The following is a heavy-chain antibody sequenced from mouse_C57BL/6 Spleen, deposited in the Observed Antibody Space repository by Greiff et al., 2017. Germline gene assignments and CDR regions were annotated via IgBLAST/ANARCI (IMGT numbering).Heavy chain of an antibody. CDR1: GYSITSGYY. CDR2: LSYDGSN. Sequence: VQLQQSGPGLVKPSPSLSLTCSVSGYSITSGYYWNWIRQFPGNKLEWMGYLSYDGSNNYNPSLKNRISITRDTSKNPFFLKLNSLTTEDTATYYCARGSYEYVPRFAYWGQGTMVTVSA. V-gene: IGHV3-6*01. J-gene: IGHJ3*01. CDR3: ARGSYEYVPRFAY. D-gene: IGHD2-4*01.